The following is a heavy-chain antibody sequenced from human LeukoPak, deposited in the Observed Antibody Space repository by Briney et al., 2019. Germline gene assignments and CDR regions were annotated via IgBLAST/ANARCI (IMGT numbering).Heavy chain of an antibody. D-gene: IGHD6-13*01. CDR2: INHSGST. Sequence: MPSETLSLTCTVSGASISSGSYDWSWIRQPPGKGLEWIGEINHSGSTNYNPSLNSRVTISVDTSKNQYSLKLSSVTAADTAVYYCARATSSSWGLFDYGGEGNLVTVS. V-gene: IGHV4-39*07. CDR3: ARATSSSWGLFDY. J-gene: IGHJ4*02. CDR1: GASISSGSYD.